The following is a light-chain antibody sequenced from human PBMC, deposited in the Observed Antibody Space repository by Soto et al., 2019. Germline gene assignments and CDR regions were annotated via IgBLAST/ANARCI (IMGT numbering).Light chain of an antibody. V-gene: IGKV2-28*01. CDR2: FGS. CDR1: ESLLDATGYNF. CDR3: MQSQQSRWT. Sequence: DIVMTQSPPSVSVTPGEPASISCRSSESLLDATGYNFLDWYLQKPGQSPQLLIYFGSTRASGVPDRFSGSGSGTDFTLKISRVEAEDVGIYYCMQSQQSRWTFGQGTKVEIK. J-gene: IGKJ1*01.